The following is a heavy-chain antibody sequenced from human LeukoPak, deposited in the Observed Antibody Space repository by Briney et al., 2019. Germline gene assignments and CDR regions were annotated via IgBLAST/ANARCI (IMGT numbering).Heavy chain of an antibody. V-gene: IGHV4-59*01. CDR1: ADSSSGFY. J-gene: IGHJ4*02. Sequence: PSETLSLTCTVSADSSSGFYWAWLRQRPGQGLEWSGYIYNSGSTNYNPSLKSRVTISVDTSKNQFSLKLSSVPAADTAVYYCARGVVIAPQTFDYWGQGTLVTVSS. CDR3: ARGVVIAPQTFDY. CDR2: IYNSGST. D-gene: IGHD2-21*01.